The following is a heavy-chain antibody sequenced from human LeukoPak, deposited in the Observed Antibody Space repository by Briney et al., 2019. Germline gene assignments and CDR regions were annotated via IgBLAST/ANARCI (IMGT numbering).Heavy chain of an antibody. CDR2: IYYSGST. J-gene: IGHJ6*02. V-gene: IGHV4-59*08. Sequence: KPSETLSLTCTVSGGSISSYYWSWIRQPPGKGLEWIGYIYYSGSTNYNPSLKSRVTISVDTSKNQFSLKLSSVTAADTAVYYCARSYSGTGYYYYGMDVWGQGTTVTVSS. CDR3: ARSYSGTGYYYYGMDV. D-gene: IGHD1-26*01. CDR1: GGSISSYY.